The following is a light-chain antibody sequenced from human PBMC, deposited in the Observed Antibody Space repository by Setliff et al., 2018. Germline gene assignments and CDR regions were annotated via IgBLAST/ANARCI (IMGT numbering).Light chain of an antibody. V-gene: IGLV2-14*01. J-gene: IGLJ3*02. Sequence: QSVLTQPASVSGSPGQSITISCTGSSSDFVDSNYLSWYQQHPGKAPKLMIYEVSNRPSGVSNRFSGSKSGNTASLTISGLQAEDEADYYCSSYTSSWVFGGGTKGTVL. CDR3: SSYTSSWV. CDR2: EVS. CDR1: SSDFVDSNY.